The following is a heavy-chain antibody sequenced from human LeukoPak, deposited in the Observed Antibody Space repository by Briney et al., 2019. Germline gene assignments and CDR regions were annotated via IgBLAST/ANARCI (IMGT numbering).Heavy chain of an antibody. D-gene: IGHD4/OR15-4a*01. Sequence: GGSLRLSCAASGFTFSSYSINWVRQAPGKGLEWLSYISSSSSPVDYADSVKGRFTIPRDNAKNSLYLQMNSLRDEDTAAYYCARDNDYAFDYRGQGTLVTVSS. CDR2: ISSSSSPV. CDR1: GFTFSSYS. J-gene: IGHJ4*02. V-gene: IGHV3-48*02. CDR3: ARDNDYAFDY.